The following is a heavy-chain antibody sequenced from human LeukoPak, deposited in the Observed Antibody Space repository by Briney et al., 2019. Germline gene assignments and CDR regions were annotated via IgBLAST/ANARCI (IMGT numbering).Heavy chain of an antibody. D-gene: IGHD2-15*01. CDR1: GFTFSSYS. CDR3: ARVHDPSRLGYIQW. J-gene: IGHJ4*02. CDR2: ISSSSSSYI. V-gene: IGHV3-21*01. Sequence: GGSLRLSCAASGFTFSSYSMNWVRQAPGKGLEWVSSISSSSSSYIYYADSVKGRFTISRDNAKNSLYLQMNSLRAEDTAVYYCARVHDPSRLGYIQWWGQGTLVTVSS.